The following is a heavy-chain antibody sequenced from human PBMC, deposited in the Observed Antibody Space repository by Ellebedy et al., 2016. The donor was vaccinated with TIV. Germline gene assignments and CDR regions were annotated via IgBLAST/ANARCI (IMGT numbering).Heavy chain of an antibody. CDR3: AKGSFPFGDKSKRIYSFQY. CDR2: GYT. CDR1: GFIVSTNH. D-gene: IGHD3-10*01. V-gene: IGHV3-53*04. Sequence: PGGSLRLSCTASGFIVSTNHVSRVRQAPGKGLEWVGGYTNYADSVKGRITISTHSSTNTLYLQMTNLRNEDTAVYYCAKGSFPFGDKSKRIYSFQYWGQGTLVTVSS. J-gene: IGHJ4*02.